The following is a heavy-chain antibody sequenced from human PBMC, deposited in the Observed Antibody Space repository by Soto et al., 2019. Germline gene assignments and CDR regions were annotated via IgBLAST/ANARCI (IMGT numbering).Heavy chain of an antibody. CDR2: ISTSGSTI. V-gene: IGHV3-48*01. Sequence: PGGSLRLSCAASGFTFSSYSMNWVRQAPGKGLEWVSAISTSGSTIYYADSVKGRFTISRDNSKNTLYLQMNSLRAEDTAVYYCASETLTHDTPWGYYYYGMDVWGQGTTVTVSS. J-gene: IGHJ6*02. D-gene: IGHD3-16*01. CDR1: GFTFSSYS. CDR3: ASETLTHDTPWGYYYYGMDV.